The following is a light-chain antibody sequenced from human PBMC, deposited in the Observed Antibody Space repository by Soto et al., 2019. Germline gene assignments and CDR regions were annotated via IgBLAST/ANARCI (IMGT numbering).Light chain of an antibody. CDR3: QQRSNWPPVLT. J-gene: IGKJ4*01. Sequence: EIVLTQSPASLSLSPGERATLSCRASQSVSSHLAWFQQRPGQAPRLLIYGASNRPTGIPARFGGSGSGTNVSLTNSSLEPEDFAVYYCQQRSNWPPVLTFGGGTKVEIK. CDR1: QSVSSH. CDR2: GAS. V-gene: IGKV3-11*01.